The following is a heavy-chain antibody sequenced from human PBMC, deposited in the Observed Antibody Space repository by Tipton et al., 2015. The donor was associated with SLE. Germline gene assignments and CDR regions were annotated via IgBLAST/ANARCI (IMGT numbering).Heavy chain of an antibody. V-gene: IGHV4-31*03. CDR2: ISYSGST. D-gene: IGHD2-15*01. J-gene: IGHJ4*02. CDR1: GDSINSDGYL. CDR3: AGIPYCSGGSCLDY. Sequence: TLSLTCTVSGDSINSDGYLWTWIRQHPGKGLEWIGYISYSGSTNYNSSLKSRLTISVDTSKNQFSLKLSSVTAADTAVYYCAGIPYCSGGSCLDYWGQGTLVTVSS.